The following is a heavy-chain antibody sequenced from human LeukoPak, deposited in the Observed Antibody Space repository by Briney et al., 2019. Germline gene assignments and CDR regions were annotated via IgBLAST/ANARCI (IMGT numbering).Heavy chain of an antibody. CDR1: GGSISSGDYY. Sequence: PSQTLSLTCTVSGGSISSGDYYWSWIRQPPGKGLEWIGYIYYSGSTYYNPSLKSRVTISVDTSKNQFSLKLSSVAAADTAVYYCASGLRFLEWSSYYYMDVWGKGTTVTVSS. D-gene: IGHD3-3*01. V-gene: IGHV4-30-4*01. CDR3: ASGLRFLEWSSYYYMDV. CDR2: IYYSGST. J-gene: IGHJ6*03.